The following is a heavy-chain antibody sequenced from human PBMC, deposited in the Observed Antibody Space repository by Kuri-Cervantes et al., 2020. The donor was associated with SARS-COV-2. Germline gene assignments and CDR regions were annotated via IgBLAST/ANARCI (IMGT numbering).Heavy chain of an antibody. J-gene: IGHJ6*03. Sequence: GGSLRLSCAASGASFSDYYMIWIRQAPGKGLEWVSYISSSTTYTNHADSVKGRFTISRDNAKNSLYLHMDSLRAEDSAVYSCARGGLCSGGSCYHYSYYMDVWGKGTTVTVSS. CDR2: ISSSTTYT. V-gene: IGHV3-11*06. CDR1: GASFSDYY. D-gene: IGHD2-15*01. CDR3: ARGGLCSGGSCYHYSYYMDV.